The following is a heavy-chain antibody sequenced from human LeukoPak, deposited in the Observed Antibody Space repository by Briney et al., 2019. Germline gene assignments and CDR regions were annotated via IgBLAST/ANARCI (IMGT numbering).Heavy chain of an antibody. CDR2: INPSGGST. D-gene: IGHD3-10*01. CDR3: ARDGNYGSGSYIPYYFDY. Sequence: ASVKVSCKASGYTFISYYMHWVRQAPGQGLEWMGIINPSGGSTSYAQKLQGRVTMTRDTSTSTVYMELSSLRSEDTAVYYCARDGNYGSGSYIPYYFDYWGQGTLVTVSS. CDR1: GYTFISYY. V-gene: IGHV1-46*01. J-gene: IGHJ4*02.